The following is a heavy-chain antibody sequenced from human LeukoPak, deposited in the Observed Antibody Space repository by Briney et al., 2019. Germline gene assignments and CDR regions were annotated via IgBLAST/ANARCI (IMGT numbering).Heavy chain of an antibody. CDR3: ATDMTTVTSGY. D-gene: IGHD4-17*01. J-gene: IGHJ4*02. CDR2: IDPSDSYT. CDR1: GYNFTNYW. Sequence: GESLKISCKGSGYNFTNYWISWVRQMPGKGLEWMGRIDPSDSYTNYGPSFQGHVYISADKSISTAYLQWSSLKASDTAVYYCATDMTTVTSGYWGQGTVVTVSS. V-gene: IGHV5-10-1*01.